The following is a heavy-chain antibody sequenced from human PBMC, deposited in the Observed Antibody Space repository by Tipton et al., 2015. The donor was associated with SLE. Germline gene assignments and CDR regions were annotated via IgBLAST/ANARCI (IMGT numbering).Heavy chain of an antibody. CDR2: IYYSGST. Sequence: TLSLTCAVYGGSFSGYYWSWIRQPPGKGLEWIGSIYYSGSTYYNPSLKSRVTISVDTSKNQFSLKLSSVTAADTAVYYCASTRGPAAIYYYYYGMDVWGQGTTVTVSS. CDR1: GGSFSGYY. J-gene: IGHJ6*02. D-gene: IGHD2-2*01. CDR3: ASTRGPAAIYYYYYGMDV. V-gene: IGHV4-34*01.